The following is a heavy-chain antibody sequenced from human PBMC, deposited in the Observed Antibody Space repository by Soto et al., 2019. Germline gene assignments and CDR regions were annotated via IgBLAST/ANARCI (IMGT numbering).Heavy chain of an antibody. CDR2: ISSSSNTI. J-gene: IGHJ6*02. Sequence: EVQLVESGGGLVQPGGSLRLSCAASGFTFSSYSMNWVRQAPGKGLQWISYISSSSNTIYYADSVKGRFTISRDYAKNSLYLQMNSLTDEDTAVYYCVRGLPGDQTYFWYGMDVWGQGTTVPVSS. V-gene: IGHV3-48*02. D-gene: IGHD7-27*01. CDR1: GFTFSSYS. CDR3: VRGLPGDQTYFWYGMDV.